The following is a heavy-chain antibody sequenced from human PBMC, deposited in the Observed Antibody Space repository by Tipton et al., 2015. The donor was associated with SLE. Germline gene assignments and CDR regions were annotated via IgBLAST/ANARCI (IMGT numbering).Heavy chain of an antibody. V-gene: IGHV4-59*01. CDR3: ARDLVVGELGTYYNYMDV. J-gene: IGHJ6*03. CDR1: GGSIRSYY. D-gene: IGHD1-26*01. Sequence: TLSLTCSVSGGSIRSYYWTWIRQPPGKRLEWIVYIYHSGITNYNPSLQSRVTISVDRSKNQFSLKLTSVTAADTAVYYCARDLVVGELGTYYNYMDVWGRGTTVSVSS. CDR2: IYHSGIT.